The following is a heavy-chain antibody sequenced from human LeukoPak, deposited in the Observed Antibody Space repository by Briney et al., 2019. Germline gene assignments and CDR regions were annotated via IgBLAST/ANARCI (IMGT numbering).Heavy chain of an antibody. CDR2: IYYSGST. CDR3: ARRKAYSSSSDY. D-gene: IGHD6-6*01. J-gene: IGHJ4*02. V-gene: IGHV4-61*05. Sequence: PSETLSLTCTVSGGSISSSSYYWGWIRQPPGKGLEWIGYIYYSGSTNYNPSLQSRVTISVDTSKNQFSLKLTSVTAADTAVYYCARRKAYSSSSDYWGQGTLVTVSS. CDR1: GGSISSSSYY.